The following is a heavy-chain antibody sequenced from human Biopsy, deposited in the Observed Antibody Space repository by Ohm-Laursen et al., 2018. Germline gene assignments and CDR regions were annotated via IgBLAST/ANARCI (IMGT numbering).Heavy chain of an antibody. CDR3: ARLTRRGNIIFFDY. Sequence: GTLPLTCTVSGDSVSNNFWTWIRQPPGKTLEWIAYKFYRGTTTYNPSLKGRVIVSVDPPKSQISLKLTSVTASDTAIYYCARLTRRGNIIFFDYWGQGTLVAVSS. J-gene: IGHJ4*02. CDR2: KFYRGTT. V-gene: IGHV4-59*08. CDR1: GDSVSNNF. D-gene: IGHD1-26*01.